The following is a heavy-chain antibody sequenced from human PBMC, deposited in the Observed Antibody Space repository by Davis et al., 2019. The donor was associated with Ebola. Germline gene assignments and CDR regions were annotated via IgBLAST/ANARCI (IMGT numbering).Heavy chain of an antibody. V-gene: IGHV3-30*01. Sequence: GGSLRLSCAASGFTFSTYAMHWVRQAPGKGLEWVAVISYDGRNKYYADSMKGRLTISRDNSKNTLYLQMDSLTLDDTAVYHCAREEYRMHHLDYWGQGTLVTVSS. J-gene: IGHJ4*02. CDR3: AREEYRMHHLDY. D-gene: IGHD6-6*01. CDR1: GFTFSTYA. CDR2: ISYDGRNK.